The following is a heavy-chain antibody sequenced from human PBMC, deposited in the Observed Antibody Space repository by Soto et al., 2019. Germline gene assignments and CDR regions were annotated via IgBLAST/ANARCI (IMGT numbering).Heavy chain of an antibody. CDR1: GGSISSNY. CDR2: VYNSGST. CDR3: ARYRREAVAGYTLDN. J-gene: IGHJ4*02. D-gene: IGHD6-13*01. Sequence: SETLSLTCTVSGGSISSNYWTWIRQPPGKGLEWIGYVYNSGSTNYNPSLKSRVTISEDTSKSQFSLKVNTMTAADTAVYYCARYRREAVAGYTLDNWGQGILVTVS. V-gene: IGHV4-59*01.